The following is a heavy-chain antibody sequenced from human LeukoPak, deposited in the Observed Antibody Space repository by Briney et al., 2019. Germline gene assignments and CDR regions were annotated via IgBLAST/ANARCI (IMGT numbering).Heavy chain of an antibody. CDR2: INHSGST. CDR1: GGSFSGYY. Sequence: PSETLSLTCAVYGGSFSGYYWSWIRQAPGKGLEWVGEINHSGSTNYNPSLKSRLTISVDTYKNQFSRKLSSVTAADTAVYYCVRHSPVGIYYFHYGDQETLVTVSS. J-gene: IGHJ4*02. V-gene: IGHV4-34*01. D-gene: IGHD1-26*01. CDR3: VRHSPVGIYYFHY.